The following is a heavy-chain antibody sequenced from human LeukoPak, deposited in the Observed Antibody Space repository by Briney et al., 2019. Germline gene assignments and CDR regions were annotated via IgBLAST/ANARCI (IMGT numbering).Heavy chain of an antibody. CDR3: ARAIAARPGKYNWFDP. V-gene: IGHV1-69*05. Sequence: SVKVSCNASGGTFSSYAISWVRQAPGQGLEWMRGIIPIFGTANYAQKFQGRVTITTDESTSTAYMELSSLRSEDTAVYYCARAIAARPGKYNWFDPWGQGTLVTVSS. CDR1: GGTFSSYA. J-gene: IGHJ5*02. CDR2: IIPIFGTA. D-gene: IGHD6-6*01.